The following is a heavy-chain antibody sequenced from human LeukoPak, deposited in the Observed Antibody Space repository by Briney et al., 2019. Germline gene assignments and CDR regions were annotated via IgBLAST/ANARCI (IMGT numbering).Heavy chain of an antibody. J-gene: IGHJ4*02. CDR3: ASTWELIRGVCLVY. Sequence: SETLSLTCAVYGGSFSGYYWSWIRQPPGKGLEWIGEINHSGSTNYNPSLKSRVTISVDTSKNQFSLKLSSVTAADTAVYYCASTWELIRGVCLVYWGQGTLVTVSS. CDR2: INHSGST. D-gene: IGHD1-26*01. V-gene: IGHV4-34*01. CDR1: GGSFSGYY.